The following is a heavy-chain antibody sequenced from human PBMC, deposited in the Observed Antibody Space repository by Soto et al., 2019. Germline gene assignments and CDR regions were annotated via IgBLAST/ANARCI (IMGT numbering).Heavy chain of an antibody. Sequence: PSETLSLTCTVSGASINNNDYYWSWIRQTPGKGLEWIGYVYYSGTTDYIPSLKSRLSMSIDKSQNQFTLKLNSVTAADTATYYCARMSDFYDKWDFDLWGRGTLVTVSS. CDR2: VYYSGTT. V-gene: IGHV4-30-4*01. CDR3: ARMSDFYDKWDFDL. CDR1: GASINNNDYY. J-gene: IGHJ2*01. D-gene: IGHD3-22*01.